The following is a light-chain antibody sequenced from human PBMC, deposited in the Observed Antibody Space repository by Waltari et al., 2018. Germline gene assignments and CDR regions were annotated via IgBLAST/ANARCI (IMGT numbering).Light chain of an antibody. Sequence: LSPGERATLSCRASQSVSSNYLAWYQQRPGQAPRLLIHGSSSRATGIPDRFSGSGSGTDFTLTISRLEPEDFAVYYCQQYGRSWNTFGQGTKLEIK. J-gene: IGKJ2*01. CDR2: GSS. V-gene: IGKV3-20*01. CDR3: QQYGRSWNT. CDR1: QSVSSNY.